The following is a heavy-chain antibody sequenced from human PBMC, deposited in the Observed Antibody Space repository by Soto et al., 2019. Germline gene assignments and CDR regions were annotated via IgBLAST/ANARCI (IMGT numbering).Heavy chain of an antibody. CDR2: IKSKTDGGTT. D-gene: IGHD6-13*01. CDR3: TTEGVLGSSWSYDYYYGMDV. Sequence: GESLKISCAASGFTFSNAWMNWVRQAPGKGLEWVGRIKSKTDGGTTDYAAPVKGRFTISRDDSKNTLYLQMNSLKTEDTAVYYCTTEGVLGSSWSYDYYYGMDVWGQGTTVTVSS. CDR1: GFTFSNAW. J-gene: IGHJ6*02. V-gene: IGHV3-15*07.